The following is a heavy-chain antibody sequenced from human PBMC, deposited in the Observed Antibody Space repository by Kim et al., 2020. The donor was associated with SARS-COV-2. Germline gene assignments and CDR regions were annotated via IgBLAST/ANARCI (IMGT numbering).Heavy chain of an antibody. CDR1: GFTFSNYA. Sequence: GGSLRLSCAASGFTFSNYAMHWVRQAPGKGLEWVAVISYDGSNKYYADSVKGRFTISRDNSKNTLYLQMNSLRAEDTAVYYCARGGGYGHWYYYGVVGWG. CDR2: ISYDGSNK. J-gene: IGHJ6*01. V-gene: IGHV3-30*04. CDR3: ARGGGYGHWYYYGVVG. D-gene: IGHD6-13*01.